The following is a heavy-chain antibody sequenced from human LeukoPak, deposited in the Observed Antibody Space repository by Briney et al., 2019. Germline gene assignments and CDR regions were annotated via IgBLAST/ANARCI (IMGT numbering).Heavy chain of an antibody. CDR3: ARGGYSSGWSYHYFDY. D-gene: IGHD6-19*01. CDR1: GGSISGYY. V-gene: IGHV4-59*01. J-gene: IGHJ4*02. Sequence: PSETLSLTCTVSGGSISGYYWTWIRQPPGKGLEWIGFIYYRGSTNYNPSLKSRVTISVDTSKNQFSLKLSSVTAADTAVYYCARGGYSSGWSYHYFDYWGQGTLVTVSS. CDR2: IYYRGST.